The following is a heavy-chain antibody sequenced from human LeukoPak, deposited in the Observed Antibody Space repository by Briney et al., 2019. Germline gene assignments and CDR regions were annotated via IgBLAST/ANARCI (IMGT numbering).Heavy chain of an antibody. CDR1: GFTVSSNY. D-gene: IGHD1-20*01. J-gene: IGHJ4*02. CDR2: IYSGGST. CDR3: AESGHNSRFDY. V-gene: IGHV3-53*01. Sequence: PGGSLRLSCAASGFTVSSNYMSWVRQAPGKGLEWVSVIYSGGSTYYADSVKGRLTISRDNSKNTLYLQMNSLRAEDTAVYYCAESGHNSRFDYWGQGTLVTVSS.